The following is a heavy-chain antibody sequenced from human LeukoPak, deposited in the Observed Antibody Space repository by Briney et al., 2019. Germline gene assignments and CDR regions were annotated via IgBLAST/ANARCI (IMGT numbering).Heavy chain of an antibody. D-gene: IGHD3-22*01. CDR1: GFTFSSYG. V-gene: IGHV3-30*02. CDR3: AKDRYDSSGYYWAQDY. CDR2: IRYDGSHK. J-gene: IGHJ4*02. Sequence: GGSLRLSCAASGFTFSSYGMHWVRQAPGKGLEWVTFIRYDGSHKYYADSVKGRFTISRDNSKNTLYLQMSSLRAEDTALYYCAKDRYDSSGYYWAQDYWGQGTLVTVSS.